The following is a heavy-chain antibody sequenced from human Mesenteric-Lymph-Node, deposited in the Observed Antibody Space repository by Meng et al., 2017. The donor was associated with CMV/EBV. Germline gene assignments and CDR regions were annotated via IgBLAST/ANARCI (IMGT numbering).Heavy chain of an antibody. D-gene: IGHD2-2*01. Sequence: GGSLRLSCAASGFTFSSYAMSWVRQAPGKGLEWVSLIYSGGSSRYHAESVKGRFTISRDNSKNTLYLQVNSLRAEDTAVYFCAKSDTGGYCTSTTCPPGYYYGMDVWGQGTTVTVSS. CDR3: AKSDTGGYCTSTTCPPGYYYGMDV. V-gene: IGHV3-23*03. CDR1: GFTFSSYA. CDR2: IYSGGSSR. J-gene: IGHJ6*02.